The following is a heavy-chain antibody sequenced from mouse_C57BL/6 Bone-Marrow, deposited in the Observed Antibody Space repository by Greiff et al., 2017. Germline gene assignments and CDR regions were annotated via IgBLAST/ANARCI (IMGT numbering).Heavy chain of an antibody. D-gene: IGHD1-1*01. CDR1: GYTFTSYW. V-gene: IGHV1-53*01. J-gene: IGHJ1*03. CDR2: INPSNGGT. CDR3: ARHYGSSYGYWYFDV. Sequence: QVQLKQPGTELVKPGASVKLSCKASGYTFTSYWMHWVKQRPGQGLEWIGNINPSNGGTNYNEKFKSKATLTVDKSSSTAYMQLSSLTSEDSAVYYCARHYGSSYGYWYFDVWGTGTTVTVSS.